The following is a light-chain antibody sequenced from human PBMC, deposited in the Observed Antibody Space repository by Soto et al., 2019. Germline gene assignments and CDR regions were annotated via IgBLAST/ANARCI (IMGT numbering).Light chain of an antibody. CDR3: QQTFSAPGT. Sequence: DIQMTQSPSSLSASVGDRVSVTCRTSQNITKFLNWYQEKPGKDPKVLIYVTSNLENGVPSRFSGSGSGTHFTLSISSLQPEDFATYYCQQTFSAPGTFGPGTRVEVK. J-gene: IGKJ1*01. CDR1: QNITKF. CDR2: VTS. V-gene: IGKV1-39*01.